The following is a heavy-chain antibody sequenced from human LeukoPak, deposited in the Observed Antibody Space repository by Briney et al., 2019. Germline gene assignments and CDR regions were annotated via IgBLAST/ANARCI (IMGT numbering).Heavy chain of an antibody. CDR3: ARPQERGYDILTGYLF. V-gene: IGHV4-4*07. D-gene: IGHD3-9*01. Sequence: NPSETLSLTCTVSGVSISSYYWSWIRQPAGKGLEWIGRFYISGSTNYNPSLKSRVTMSVDTSKNQFSLKLSSVTAADTAVYYCARPQERGYDILTGYLFWGQGTLVTVSS. J-gene: IGHJ4*02. CDR1: GVSISSYY. CDR2: FYISGST.